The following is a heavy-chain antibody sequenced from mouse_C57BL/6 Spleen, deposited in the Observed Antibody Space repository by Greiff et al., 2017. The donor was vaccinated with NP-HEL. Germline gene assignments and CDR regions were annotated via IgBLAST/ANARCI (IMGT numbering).Heavy chain of an antibody. CDR2: IHPNSGST. D-gene: IGHD1-1*01. J-gene: IGHJ1*03. Sequence: QVQLQQPGAELVKPGASVKLSCKASGYTFTSYWMHWVKQRPGQGLEWIGMIHPNSGSTNYNEKFKSKATLTVDKSSSTAYMQLSSLTSEDSAVYYCAREWHYYGSSHWYFDVWGTGTTVTVSS. CDR1: GYTFTSYW. CDR3: AREWHYYGSSHWYFDV. V-gene: IGHV1-64*01.